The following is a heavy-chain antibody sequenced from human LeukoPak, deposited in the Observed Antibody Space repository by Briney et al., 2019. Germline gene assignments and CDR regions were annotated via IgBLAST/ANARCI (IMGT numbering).Heavy chain of an antibody. J-gene: IGHJ4*02. CDR1: GYTFTSYD. CDR2: MNPNSGNT. D-gene: IGHD3-22*01. Sequence: GASVKVSCKASGYTFTSYDINWVRQATGQGLEWMGWMNPNSGNTGYAQKFQGRVTMTRNTSISTAYMELSSLRSEDTAVYYCARGWSVSSGYPTNFDYWGQGTLVTVSS. CDR3: ARGWSVSSGYPTNFDY. V-gene: IGHV1-8*01.